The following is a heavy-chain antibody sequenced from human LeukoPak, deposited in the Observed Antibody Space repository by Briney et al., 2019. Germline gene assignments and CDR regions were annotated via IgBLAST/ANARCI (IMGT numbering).Heavy chain of an antibody. Sequence: SETLSLTCTVSGGSIISSAYSWGWIRQPPGKGLEYIGNIYYSGSAYYNLSLKSRVTLSVDTSNNQFSLRLTSVTAADTAVYYCATLAGESWGQGTLVTVSS. V-gene: IGHV4-39*01. CDR2: IYYSGSA. J-gene: IGHJ5*02. CDR3: ATLAGES. D-gene: IGHD1-26*01. CDR1: GGSIISSAYS.